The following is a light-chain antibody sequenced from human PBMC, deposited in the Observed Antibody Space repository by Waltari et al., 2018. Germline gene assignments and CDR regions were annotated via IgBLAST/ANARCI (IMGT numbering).Light chain of an antibody. V-gene: IGKV1-12*01. CDR3: QQSNSFPRT. CDR2: EAS. Sequence: DIRLTQSPSSLSASLGDRVTITCRASQGISKWLAWYQQRPGKAPKVLIYEASTLQTGVPLRFSGSGSGRDFTLTITSLQPEDFATYYCQQSNSFPRTFGQGTRLDIK. CDR1: QGISKW. J-gene: IGKJ5*01.